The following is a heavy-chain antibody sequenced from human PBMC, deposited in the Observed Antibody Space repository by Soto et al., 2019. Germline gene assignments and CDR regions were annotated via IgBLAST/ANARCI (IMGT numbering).Heavy chain of an antibody. J-gene: IGHJ6*02. CDR1: GYSFTSYW. CDR2: IYPDDSDT. Sequence: GESLKISCKGSGYSFTSYWIGWVRQMPGKGLEWMRIIYPDDSDTRYSPSFQGQVTISADKSISTAYLQWSSLKASDPATYYCGREGGDCSSTSCYTLTHPHYHSYGIDVWGQGTLVAVSS. CDR3: GREGGDCSSTSCYTLTHPHYHSYGIDV. V-gene: IGHV5-51*01. D-gene: IGHD2-2*02.